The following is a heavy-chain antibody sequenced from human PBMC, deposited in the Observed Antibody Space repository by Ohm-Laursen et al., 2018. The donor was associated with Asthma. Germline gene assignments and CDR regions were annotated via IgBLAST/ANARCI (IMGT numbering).Heavy chain of an antibody. D-gene: IGHD1-26*01. CDR2: IIPIFGTA. J-gene: IGHJ4*02. V-gene: IGHV1-69*13. CDR1: GYTFTAYY. CDR3: ARGGWELPSDY. Sequence: GASVKVSCKASGYTFTAYYMHWVRQAPGQGLEWMGGIIPIFGTANYAQKFQGRVTITADESTSTAYMELSSLRSEDTAVYYCARGGWELPSDYWGQGTLVTVSS.